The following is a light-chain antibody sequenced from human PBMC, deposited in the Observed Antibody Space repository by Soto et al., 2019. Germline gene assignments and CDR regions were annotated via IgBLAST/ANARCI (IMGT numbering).Light chain of an antibody. V-gene: IGLV2-14*01. CDR3: SSYTTSSTRV. CDR2: EVT. Sequence: QSVLTQPASVSGSPGQSITISCTGTSRDVGAYNFVSWYQQYPGKAPKVLIYEVTNRPSGISNRFSGSKSGNTASLTISGLQAEDEADYYCSSYTTSSTRVFGGGTQLTVL. CDR1: SRDVGAYNF. J-gene: IGLJ3*02.